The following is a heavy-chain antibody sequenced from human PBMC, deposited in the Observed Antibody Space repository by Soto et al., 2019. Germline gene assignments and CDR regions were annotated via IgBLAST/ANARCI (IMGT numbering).Heavy chain of an antibody. CDR1: GFTFSSYS. CDR3: ARDTYFYGSGSYGP. CDR2: ISSSSSYI. D-gene: IGHD3-10*01. J-gene: IGHJ5*02. V-gene: IGHV3-21*01. Sequence: EVQLVESGGGLVKPGGPLRLSCAASGFTFSSYSMNWVRQAPGKGLEWVSSISSSSSYIYYADSVKGRFTISRDNAKNSLYLQMNSLRAEDTAVYYCARDTYFYGSGSYGPWGQGTLVTVSS.